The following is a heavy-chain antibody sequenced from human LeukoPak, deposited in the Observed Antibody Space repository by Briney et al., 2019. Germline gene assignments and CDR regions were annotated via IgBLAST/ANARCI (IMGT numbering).Heavy chain of an antibody. CDR1: GGSFSGYY. D-gene: IGHD1-20*01. Sequence: SETLSLTCAVYGGSFSGYYWSWIRQPPGKGLEWTGEINHSGSTNYNPSLKSRVTISVDTSKNQFSLKLSSVTAADTAVYYCARDLGDNWNFDYWGQGTLVTVSS. J-gene: IGHJ4*02. CDR3: ARDLGDNWNFDY. V-gene: IGHV4-34*01. CDR2: INHSGST.